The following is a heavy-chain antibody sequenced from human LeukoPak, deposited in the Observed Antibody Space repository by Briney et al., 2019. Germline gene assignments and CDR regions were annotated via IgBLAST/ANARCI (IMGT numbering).Heavy chain of an antibody. CDR1: GGSFSGYY. Sequence: SETLSLTCAVYGGSFSGYYWSWIRQPPGKGLEWIGEINHSGSTNYNPSLKSRVTISVDTSKNQFSLKLSSVTAADTAVYYCARGLGRSPLDAWGKGTTVTVSS. CDR2: INHSGST. J-gene: IGHJ6*04. CDR3: ARGLGRSPLDA. V-gene: IGHV4-34*01.